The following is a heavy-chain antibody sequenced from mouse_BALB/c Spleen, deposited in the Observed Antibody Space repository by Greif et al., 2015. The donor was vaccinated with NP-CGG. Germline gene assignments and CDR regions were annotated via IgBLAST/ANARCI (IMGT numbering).Heavy chain of an antibody. CDR2: ISSGSSTI. D-gene: IGHD2-1*01. CDR3: ARSYYGNYDYAMDY. Sequence: EVMLVESGGGLVRPGGSRKLSCAASGFTFSSFGMHWVRQAPEKGLEWVAYISSGSSTIYYADTVKGRFTISRDNPRNTLFLQMTSLRSEDTAMYYCARSYYGNYDYAMDYWGQGTSVTVSS. V-gene: IGHV5-17*02. J-gene: IGHJ4*01. CDR1: GFTFSSFG.